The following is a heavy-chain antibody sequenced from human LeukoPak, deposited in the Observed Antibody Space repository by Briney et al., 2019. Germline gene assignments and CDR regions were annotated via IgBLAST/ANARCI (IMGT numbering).Heavy chain of an antibody. D-gene: IGHD3-10*01. CDR1: GFTFDDYA. Sequence: PGGSLRLSCAASGFTFDDYAMHWVRQAPGKGLEWVSGISWNSGSTYYADSVKGRFTISRDNAKNSLYLQMNSLRAEDTAVYYCARNNNYYGDPGWFDPWGQGTLVTVSS. V-gene: IGHV3-9*01. CDR3: ARNNNYYGDPGWFDP. CDR2: ISWNSGST. J-gene: IGHJ5*02.